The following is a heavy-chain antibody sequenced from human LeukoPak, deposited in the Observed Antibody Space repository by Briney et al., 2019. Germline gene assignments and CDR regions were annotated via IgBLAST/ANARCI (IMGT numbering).Heavy chain of an antibody. CDR3: AREVAYYDSSEIPGDY. D-gene: IGHD3-22*01. J-gene: IGHJ4*02. Sequence: ASVKVSCKASGYTFTGYYMHWVRQAPGQGLEWMGWINPNSGGTNYAQKFQGRVTMTRDTSISTAYMELSRLRPDDTAVYYCAREVAYYDSSEIPGDYWGQGTLVTVSS. V-gene: IGHV1-2*02. CDR1: GYTFTGYY. CDR2: INPNSGGT.